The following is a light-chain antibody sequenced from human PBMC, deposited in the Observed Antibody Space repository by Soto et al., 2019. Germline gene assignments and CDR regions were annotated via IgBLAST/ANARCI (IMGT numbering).Light chain of an antibody. CDR3: QQYTNWRT. V-gene: IGKV3-15*01. J-gene: IGKJ1*01. CDR1: QSVSSK. CDR2: GAS. Sequence: EIVMTQSPATLSVSPGERATLSCRASQSVSSKLAWYQQKPGQAPRLLIHGASTRATGIPARFSGSGSGTEFTLTISSLQSEDFAVYYCQQYTNWRTFGQGTKVDIK.